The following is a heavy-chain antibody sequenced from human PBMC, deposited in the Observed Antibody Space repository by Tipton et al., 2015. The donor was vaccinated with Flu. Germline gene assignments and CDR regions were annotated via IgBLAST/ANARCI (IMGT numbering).Heavy chain of an antibody. D-gene: IGHD6-6*01. Sequence: SLRLSCAASAFTFSNYWMSWVRQAPGKGLEWVANIKYDGSEKYYVDSVNGRFTISRDNAKNSVYLQMNSLRAEDTAVYYCAKGNVAARGIFDSWGQGTLVTVSS. CDR1: AFTFSNYW. J-gene: IGHJ4*02. CDR3: AKGNVAARGIFDS. CDR2: IKYDGSEK. V-gene: IGHV3-7*01.